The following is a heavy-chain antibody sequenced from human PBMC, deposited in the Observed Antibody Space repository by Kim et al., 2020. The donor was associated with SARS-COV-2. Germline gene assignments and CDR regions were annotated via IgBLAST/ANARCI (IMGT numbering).Heavy chain of an antibody. J-gene: IGHJ4*02. Sequence: GGSLRLSCAASGFTFSNAWMSWVRQAPGKGLEWVGRIKSKTDGGTTDYAAPVKGRFTISRDDSKNTLYLQMNSLKTEDTAVYYCTTRYYYDSSGSFDYWGQGTLVTVSS. CDR2: IKSKTDGGTT. D-gene: IGHD3-22*01. V-gene: IGHV3-15*01. CDR3: TTRYYYDSSGSFDY. CDR1: GFTFSNAW.